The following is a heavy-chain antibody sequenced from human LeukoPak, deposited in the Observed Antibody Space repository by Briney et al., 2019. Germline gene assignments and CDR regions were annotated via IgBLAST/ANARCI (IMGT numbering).Heavy chain of an antibody. CDR2: INHSGST. V-gene: IGHV4-39*07. Sequence: SETLSLTCTVSGDSIISNVYWWDWVRLPPGKGLEWIGEINHSGSTNYNPSLKSRVTISVDTSKDQFSLKLSSVTAADTAVYYCAREGRNFGWFDPWGQGTLVTVSS. J-gene: IGHJ5*02. D-gene: IGHD2-15*01. CDR3: AREGRNFGWFDP. CDR1: GDSIISNVYW.